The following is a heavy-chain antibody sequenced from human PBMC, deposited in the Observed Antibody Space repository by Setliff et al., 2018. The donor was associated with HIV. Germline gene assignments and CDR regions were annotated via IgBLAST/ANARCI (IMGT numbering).Heavy chain of an antibody. CDR2: INNDGRKT. V-gene: IGHV3-74*03. CDR1: GFTFSTYW. Sequence: GGSLRLSCAASGFTFSTYWMHWVRQAPGKGLVWVSHINNDGRKTTYADSVKGRFTISRDNAKNSLYLQMDSLRVEDTTVYYCTRKLAPGHGMDVWGQGTTVTVSS. D-gene: IGHD3-3*02. J-gene: IGHJ6*02. CDR3: TRKLAPGHGMDV.